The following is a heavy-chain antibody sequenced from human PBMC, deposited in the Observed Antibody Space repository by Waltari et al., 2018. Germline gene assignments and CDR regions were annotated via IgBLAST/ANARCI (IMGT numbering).Heavy chain of an antibody. CDR2: IYYSGST. CDR3: ASLGSSSGWPDAFDI. CDR1: GGSISSYY. D-gene: IGHD6-19*01. J-gene: IGHJ3*02. Sequence: QVQLQESGPGLVKPSETLSLTCTVSGGSISSYYWSWIRQPPGKGLEWIGYIYYSGSTNYNPSLKSRVTISVDTSKNQFSLKLSSVTAADTAVYYCASLGSSSGWPDAFDIWGQGTMVTVSS. V-gene: IGHV4-59*01.